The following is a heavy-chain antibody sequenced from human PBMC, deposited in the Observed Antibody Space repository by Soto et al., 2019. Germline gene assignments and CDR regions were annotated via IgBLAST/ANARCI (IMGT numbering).Heavy chain of an antibody. CDR2: INAGNGNT. V-gene: IGHV1-3*01. Sequence: GASMKVSSKASGYTLTSYAMHWVRQAPGQRLEWMGWINAGNGNTKYSQKFQGRVTITRDTSASTAYMELSSLRSEDTAVYYCARGGSLYWYFDLWGRGTLVTVSS. J-gene: IGHJ2*01. CDR1: GYTLTSYA. D-gene: IGHD1-26*01. CDR3: ARGGSLYWYFDL.